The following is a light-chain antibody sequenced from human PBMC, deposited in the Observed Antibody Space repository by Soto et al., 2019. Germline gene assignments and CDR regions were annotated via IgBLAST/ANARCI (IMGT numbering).Light chain of an antibody. CDR1: QGIGTY. Sequence: DILLTQSPFFLSASVGDRVTITCRASQGIGTYLAWYQHKPGKAPKLLIYAASSLQSGAPSRFSGSGSETEFTLTISRLQPDDFATYFCHSRAFGQGTRLEI. V-gene: IGKV1-9*01. CDR3: HSRA. J-gene: IGKJ5*01. CDR2: AAS.